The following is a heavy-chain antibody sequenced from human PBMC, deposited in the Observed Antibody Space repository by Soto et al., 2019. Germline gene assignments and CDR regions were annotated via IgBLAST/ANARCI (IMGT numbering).Heavy chain of an antibody. Sequence: QVQLVQSGAEVKKPGASVKVSCKASGYTFTSYGISWVRQAPGQGLEWMGWISAYNGNTNYAQKFQGRVTMTRDTSISTAYMELSRLRSDDTAVYYCATVVPSYYYYGMDVWGQGTTVTVSS. CDR1: GYTFTSYG. CDR2: ISAYNGNT. J-gene: IGHJ6*02. V-gene: IGHV1-18*01. CDR3: ATVVPSYYYYGMDV. D-gene: IGHD2-15*01.